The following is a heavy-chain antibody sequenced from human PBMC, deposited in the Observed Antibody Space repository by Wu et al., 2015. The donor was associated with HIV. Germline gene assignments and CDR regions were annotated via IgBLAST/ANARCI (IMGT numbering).Heavy chain of an antibody. CDR1: GYTFTSYY. J-gene: IGHJ3*01. CDR3: TRTHYYYSGSYRAFDF. D-gene: IGHD3-10*01. Sequence: QVQLVQSGAEVKKPGASVKVSCKASGYTFTSYYMHWVRQAPGQGLEWMGIINPSGGYTTFAQKLQGRVTMTGDTSTSTVYMELSSLRSEDTALYYCTRTHYYYSGSYRAFDFWGQGTMVTVSS. CDR2: INPSGGYT. V-gene: IGHV1-46*03.